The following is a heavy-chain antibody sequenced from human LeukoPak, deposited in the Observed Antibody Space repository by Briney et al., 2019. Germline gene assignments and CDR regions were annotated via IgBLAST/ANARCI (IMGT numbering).Heavy chain of an antibody. D-gene: IGHD3-10*01. CDR2: IYHGGST. CDR3: AKGEDHGSGTVHFAS. J-gene: IGHJ4*02. Sequence: SCTLSLTCAVAGGSISSCNWWRWVRQPPGKGLEWIGEIYHGGSTNYNPSLKSRVAMSVDRSRNQFSLQLSSVTAADTAVYYCAKGEDHGSGTVHFASWGQGTLVTVSS. CDR1: GGSISSCNW. V-gene: IGHV4-4*02.